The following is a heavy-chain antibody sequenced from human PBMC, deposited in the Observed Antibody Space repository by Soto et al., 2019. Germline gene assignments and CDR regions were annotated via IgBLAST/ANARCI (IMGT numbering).Heavy chain of an antibody. J-gene: IGHJ4*02. Sequence: PGGSLRLSCAASGFTFSSYAMHWVRQAPGKGLEWVAVISYDGSNKYYADSVKGRFTISRDNSKNTLYLQMNSLRAEDTAVYYCVMHSVAGSFDYWGQGTLVTVSS. V-gene: IGHV3-30-3*01. D-gene: IGHD6-19*01. CDR2: ISYDGSNK. CDR1: GFTFSSYA. CDR3: VMHSVAGSFDY.